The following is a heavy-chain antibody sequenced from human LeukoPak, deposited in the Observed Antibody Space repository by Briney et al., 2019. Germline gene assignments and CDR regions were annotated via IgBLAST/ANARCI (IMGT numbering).Heavy chain of an antibody. CDR3: ARGPSIPRIGTFDI. CDR1: GDSVSSNSAA. CDR2: TYYRSKWYN. D-gene: IGHD3-22*01. V-gene: IGHV6-1*01. Sequence: SQTLSLTCAISGDSVSSNSAAWNWIRQSPSRGLEWLGRTYYRSKWYNDYAVSVKSRITINPGTSKNQFSLQLNSVTPEDTAVYSCARGPSIPRIGTFDIWGQGTMVTVSS. J-gene: IGHJ3*02.